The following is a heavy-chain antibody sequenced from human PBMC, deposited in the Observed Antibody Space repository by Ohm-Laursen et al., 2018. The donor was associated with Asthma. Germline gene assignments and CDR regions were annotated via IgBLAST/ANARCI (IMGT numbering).Heavy chain of an antibody. CDR1: GGTFSSYA. V-gene: IGHV1-69*13. CDR2: IIPIFGTA. D-gene: IGHD3-22*01. J-gene: IGHJ4*02. CDR3: ATPQTYYYDSSGLGIFDY. Sequence: GASVKVSCKASGGTFSSYAISWVRQAPGQGLEWMGGIIPIFGTANYAQKFQGRVTITADESTSTAYMELSSLRSEDTAVYYCATPQTYYYDSSGLGIFDYWGQGTLVTVSS.